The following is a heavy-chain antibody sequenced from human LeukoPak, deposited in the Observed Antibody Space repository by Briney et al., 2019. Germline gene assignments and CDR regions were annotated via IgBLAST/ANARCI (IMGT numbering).Heavy chain of an antibody. V-gene: IGHV5-51*01. D-gene: IGHD5-24*01. CDR2: IYPGDSDT. CDR1: GYSFINYW. Sequence: EESLKISCKDSGYSFINYWIAWVRQMPGKGLEWMGSIYPGDSDTRYSPSFQGQVTISVDKSISTVYLQWSSLKASDTAIHYCARPDTRGYTSTFDIWGQGTMVTVSS. J-gene: IGHJ3*02. CDR3: ARPDTRGYTSTFDI.